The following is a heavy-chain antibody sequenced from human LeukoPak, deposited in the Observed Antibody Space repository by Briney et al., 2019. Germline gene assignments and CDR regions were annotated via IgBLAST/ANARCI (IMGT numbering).Heavy chain of an antibody. D-gene: IGHD3-16*02. V-gene: IGHV4-39*01. Sequence: LETLSLTCTVSGGSISSSSYYWGWIRQPPGKGLEWIGSIYYSGSTYYNPSLKSRVTISVDTSKNQFSLKLSSVTAADTAVYYCARDLVRELSVDYWGQGTLVTVSS. CDR1: GGSISSSSYY. CDR3: ARDLVRELSVDY. CDR2: IYYSGST. J-gene: IGHJ4*02.